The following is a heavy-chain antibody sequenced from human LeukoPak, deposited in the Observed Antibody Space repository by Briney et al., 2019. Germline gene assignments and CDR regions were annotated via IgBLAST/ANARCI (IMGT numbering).Heavy chain of an antibody. CDR2: IDTSGTT. D-gene: IGHD3-10*01. J-gene: IGHJ4*02. V-gene: IGHV4-4*07. CDR1: GVSFTSYY. CDR3: ARDAKYYYGSRTFFFFEY. Sequence: PSETLSLTCTVSGVSFTSYYWSWIRQPAGKGLEWIGHIDTSGTTNYNPSLKSRVTMSTDTSKNQFSLKLSSVTAADTAIYYCARDAKYYYGSRTFFFFEYWGQGTLLTVSS.